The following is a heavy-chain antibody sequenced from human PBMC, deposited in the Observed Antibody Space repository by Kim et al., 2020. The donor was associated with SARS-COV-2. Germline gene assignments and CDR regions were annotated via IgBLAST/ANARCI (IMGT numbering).Heavy chain of an antibody. CDR2: INPSGGST. J-gene: IGHJ4*02. Sequence: ASVKVSCKASGYTFTSYYMHWVRQAPGQGLEWMGIINPSGGSTSYAQKFQGRVTMTRDTSTSTVYMELSSLRSEDTAVYYCARDRCSSTSCYYFDYWGQGTLVTVSS. CDR3: ARDRCSSTSCYYFDY. V-gene: IGHV1-46*01. D-gene: IGHD2-2*01. CDR1: GYTFTSYY.